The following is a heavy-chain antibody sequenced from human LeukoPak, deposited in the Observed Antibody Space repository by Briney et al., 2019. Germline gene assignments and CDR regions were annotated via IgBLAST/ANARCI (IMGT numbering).Heavy chain of an antibody. D-gene: IGHD1-26*01. V-gene: IGHV4-59*08. CDR3: ARQVGSSRIDY. Sequence: SETLSLTCTVSGGSITTYYWSWIRQSPGKGLEWIGYIYPGGTTSYNPSLTSRVTISPDRSRSQFSLKLSSVTAADTAVYYCARQVGSSRIDYWGQGTLVTVSS. J-gene: IGHJ4*02. CDR1: GGSITTYY. CDR2: IYPGGTT.